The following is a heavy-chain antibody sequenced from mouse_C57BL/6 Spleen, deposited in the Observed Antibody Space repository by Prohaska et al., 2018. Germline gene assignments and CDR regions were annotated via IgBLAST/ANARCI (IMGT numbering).Heavy chain of an antibody. Sequence: EVQLLETGGGLVQPGGSRGLSCEGSGFTFSGFWMSWVRQTPRKTLEWIGDINSDGSAINYEPSIKDRFTIFRDNDKSTLYLQMSNVRSEDTATYFCMRYGNYWYFDVWGTGTTVTVSS. V-gene: IGHV11-2*01. CDR2: INSDGSAI. J-gene: IGHJ1*03. D-gene: IGHD2-1*01. CDR1: GFTFSGFW. CDR3: MRYGNYWYFDV.